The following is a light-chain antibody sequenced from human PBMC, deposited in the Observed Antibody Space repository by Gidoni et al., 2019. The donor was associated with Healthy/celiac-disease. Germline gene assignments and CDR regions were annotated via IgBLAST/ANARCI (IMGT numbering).Light chain of an antibody. V-gene: IGLV3-1*01. CDR2: QDR. CDR3: QAWDSSCVV. J-gene: IGLJ2*01. Sequence: SYELTQPPSVSVSPGQTASITCSGDKLGDKYACWFQQKPGQSPVLVIYQDRKRPSGIPERFSGSNSGNTATLTISGTQAMDEADYYCQAWDSSCVVFGGGTKLTVL. CDR1: KLGDKY.